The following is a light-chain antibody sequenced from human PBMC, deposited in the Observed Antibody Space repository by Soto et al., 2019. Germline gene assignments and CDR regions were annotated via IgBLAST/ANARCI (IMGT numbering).Light chain of an antibody. CDR1: STEIGSYKL. Sequence: QSALTQPASVSGSPGQSITISCTGTSTEIGSYKLVSWYQQPPGKAPKLMIYEGNKRPSGVSNRFSGSKSGNPASLTISGLQADDEADYYCCSYGGGGTGIFGGGTKVTVL. CDR3: CSYGGGGTGI. V-gene: IGLV2-23*01. J-gene: IGLJ2*01. CDR2: EGN.